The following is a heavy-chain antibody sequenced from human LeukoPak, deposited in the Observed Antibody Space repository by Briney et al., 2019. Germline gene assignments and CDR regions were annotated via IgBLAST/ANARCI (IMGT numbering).Heavy chain of an antibody. D-gene: IGHD2-15*01. Sequence: GASVKVSCKASGYTFTGYYLYWVRQAPGQGLEWMGWINPNRGDTNYAQKFQGRVTMTRDTSSSTAYMELSRLRSDDTAVYYCAREGSSRSWFDPWGQGTLVTVSS. J-gene: IGHJ5*02. CDR3: AREGSSRSWFDP. CDR1: GYTFTGYY. CDR2: INPNRGDT. V-gene: IGHV1-2*02.